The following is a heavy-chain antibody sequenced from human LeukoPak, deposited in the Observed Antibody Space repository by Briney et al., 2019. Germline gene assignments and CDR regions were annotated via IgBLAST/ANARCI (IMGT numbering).Heavy chain of an antibody. V-gene: IGHV3-23*01. D-gene: IGHD3-22*01. CDR1: GFTFSSYA. Sequence: GGSLRLSCAASGFTFSSYAMSWVRQAPGKGLEWVSAISGSGGSTYYADSVKGRFTISRDNSKNTLYLQMNSLRAEDTAVYYCAKDPYYYDSSGYYNYWGQGTLVTVSS. J-gene: IGHJ4*02. CDR2: ISGSGGST. CDR3: AKDPYYYDSSGYYNY.